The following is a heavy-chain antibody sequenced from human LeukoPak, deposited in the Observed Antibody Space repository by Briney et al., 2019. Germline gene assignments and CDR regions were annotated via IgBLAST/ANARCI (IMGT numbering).Heavy chain of an antibody. CDR1: GFTFSSYA. CDR3: ARDLGCSTTSCRYNWFDP. D-gene: IGHD2-2*01. Sequence: GGSLRLSCVASGFTFSSYAMTWVRQSPGKGLEWVSFISQSGGRSTDYADSVKGRFTISRDNSKNTLYLQMNSLRAEDTALYYCARDLGCSTTSCRYNWFDPWGQGTLVTVSS. J-gene: IGHJ5*02. V-gene: IGHV3-23*01. CDR2: ISQSGGRST.